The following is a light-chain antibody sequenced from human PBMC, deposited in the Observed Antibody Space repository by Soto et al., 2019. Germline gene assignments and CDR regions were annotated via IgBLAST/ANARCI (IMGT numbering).Light chain of an antibody. V-gene: IGKV1-39*01. CDR1: QTISNY. CDR3: LQSYSAPFT. Sequence: DIQMTQSPSSLSASVGDRVTITCRPSQTISNYLNWYQQKPGKAPNLLIFAATSLQSGVPSRFSGSGSGTDFTLSISSLQPEDFATYYCLQSYSAPFTFGPRTKVDIK. CDR2: AAT. J-gene: IGKJ3*01.